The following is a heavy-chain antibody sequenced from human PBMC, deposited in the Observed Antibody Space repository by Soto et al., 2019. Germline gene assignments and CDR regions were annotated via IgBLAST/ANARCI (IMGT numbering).Heavy chain of an antibody. CDR2: IYWDDSK. CDR1: GFSLSTNGVG. CDR3: AKKGGGDYVLRY. J-gene: IGHJ4*02. Sequence: QITLKESGPTLVKPTQTLTLTCTFSGFSLSTNGVGVGWIRQPPGKALDWLALIYWDDSKHYGPSLESRLTITKDTSRNQVVLTMTNMDPVDTATYYCAKKGGGDYVLRYWGQGTLVTVSS. D-gene: IGHD4-17*01. V-gene: IGHV2-5*05.